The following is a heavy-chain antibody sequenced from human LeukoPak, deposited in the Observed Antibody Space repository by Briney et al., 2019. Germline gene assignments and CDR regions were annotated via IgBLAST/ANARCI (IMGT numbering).Heavy chain of an antibody. CDR2: ISSSGSTI. J-gene: IGHJ5*02. D-gene: IGHD4-17*01. CDR3: ARDTNGDGWFDP. V-gene: IGHV3-48*03. Sequence: GGSLRLSCAASGFTVSSNYMNWVRQAPGKGLEWVSYISSSGSTIYYADSVKGRFTISRDNAKNSLYLQMNSLRAEDTSVYYCARDTNGDGWFDPWGQGTLVTVSS. CDR1: GFTVSSNY.